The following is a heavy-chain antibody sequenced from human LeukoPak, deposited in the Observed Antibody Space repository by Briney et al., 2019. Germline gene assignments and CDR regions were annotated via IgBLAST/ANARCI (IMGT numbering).Heavy chain of an antibody. CDR2: IKQDGSEK. Sequence: AGGSLRLSCAASEFIFSGYWMTWVRQAPGKGLEWVANIKQDGSEKQYVDSVRGRFTISRDNAKNSLYLQMNSLRVEDTAVYYCARDGFVGAADYRGQGTLVTVSS. D-gene: IGHD6-13*01. J-gene: IGHJ4*02. CDR1: EFIFSGYW. CDR3: ARDGFVGAADY. V-gene: IGHV3-7*01.